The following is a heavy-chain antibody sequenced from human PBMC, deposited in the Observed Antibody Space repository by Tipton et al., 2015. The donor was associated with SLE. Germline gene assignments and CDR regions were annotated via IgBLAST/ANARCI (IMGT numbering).Heavy chain of an antibody. CDR1: GGSFSGCY. CDR3: ARTLAAQFDY. Sequence: TLSLTCAVYGGSFSGCYWSWIRQPPGKGLEWIGEMDHSGITNYNPSLKRRVTISVETSKNHFSLKLGSVTAADTAVYYCARTLAAQFDYWGQGTLVTVSS. CDR2: MDHSGIT. V-gene: IGHV4-34*01. D-gene: IGHD6-6*01. J-gene: IGHJ4*02.